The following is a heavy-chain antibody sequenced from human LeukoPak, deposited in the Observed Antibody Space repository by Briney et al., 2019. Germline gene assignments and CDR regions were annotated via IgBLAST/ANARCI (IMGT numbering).Heavy chain of an antibody. V-gene: IGHV4-34*01. J-gene: IGHJ6*02. CDR3: ARAPPPALSRYFSYYYGMDV. D-gene: IGHD3-10*01. CDR1: GGSFSGYY. CDR2: INHSGST. Sequence: PSETLSLTCAVYGGSFSGYYWSWIRQPPGKGLEWIGEINHSGSTNYNPSLKSRVTISVDTSKNQFSLKLSSVTAADTAVYYCARAPPPALSRYFSYYYGMDVWGQGTTVTVSS.